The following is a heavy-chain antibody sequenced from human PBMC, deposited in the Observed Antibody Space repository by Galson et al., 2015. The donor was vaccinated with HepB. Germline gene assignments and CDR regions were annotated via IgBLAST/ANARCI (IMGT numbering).Heavy chain of an antibody. CDR2: MNPDSGGT. J-gene: IGHJ4*02. V-gene: IGHV1-2*06. CDR1: GYSFSDYY. Sequence: SVKVSCKASGYSFSDYYIHWVRQAPGQGLEWMGRMNPDSGGTVYAQNFQGRVRMTRDTSISSAYLELSSLKSDDTAVYYCARDPWTYGDRLDFWGQGTLVTVFS. D-gene: IGHD4-17*01. CDR3: ARDPWTYGDRLDF.